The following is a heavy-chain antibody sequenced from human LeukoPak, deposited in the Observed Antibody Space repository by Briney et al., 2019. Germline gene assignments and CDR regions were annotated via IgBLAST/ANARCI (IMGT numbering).Heavy chain of an antibody. CDR3: ARGTTVNAFDI. CDR2: IYYSGST. J-gene: IGHJ3*02. V-gene: IGHV4-31*03. Sequence: SETLSLTCTVSGGSISSGGYYWSWIRQHPGKGLEWIGYIYYSGSTYYNPSLKSRVTISVDTSKNQFSLKLSSVTAADTAEYYCARGTTVNAFDIWGQGTMVTASS. CDR1: GGSISSGGYY. D-gene: IGHD4-17*01.